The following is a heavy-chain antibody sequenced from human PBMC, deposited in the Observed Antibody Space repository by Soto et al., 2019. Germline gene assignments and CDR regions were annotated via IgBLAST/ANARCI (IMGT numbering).Heavy chain of an antibody. CDR1: GYTFTSYG. J-gene: IGHJ4*02. D-gene: IGHD3-10*01. Sequence: ASVKVSCKASGYTFTSYGISWVRQAPGQGLEWMGWISAYNGNTNYAQKLQGRVTMTTDTSTSTAYMELRSLRSDDTAVYYCEIGGLYGSGSYYYFDYWGQGTLVTVSS. V-gene: IGHV1-18*01. CDR3: EIGGLYGSGSYYYFDY. CDR2: ISAYNGNT.